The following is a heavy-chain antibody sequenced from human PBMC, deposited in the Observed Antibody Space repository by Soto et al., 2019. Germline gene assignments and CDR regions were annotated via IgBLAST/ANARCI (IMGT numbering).Heavy chain of an antibody. CDR2: IGVTGGTT. CDR3: AKDYIGVIPDAFDI. Sequence: EVQVLESGGGLVQPGGSLRLSCAASGFSFSNYAMSWVRQAPGKGLEWVSGIGVTGGTTNYADPVQGRFIIARDNSKNTLYLQMNILRAEDTAVYYCAKDYIGVIPDAFDIWGQGTMVTVSS. CDR1: GFSFSNYA. J-gene: IGHJ3*02. D-gene: IGHD3-10*01. V-gene: IGHV3-23*01.